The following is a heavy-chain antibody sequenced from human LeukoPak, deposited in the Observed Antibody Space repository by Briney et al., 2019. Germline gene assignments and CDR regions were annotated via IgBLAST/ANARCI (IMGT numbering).Heavy chain of an antibody. CDR2: IYYSGST. Sequence: PSETLSLTCTVSGGSISSYYWSWIRQPPGKGLEWIGYIYYSGSTKYNPPLKSRVTISVETSKNQFSLKLSSVTAADTAVYYCATASSGLDYWGQGTLVTVSS. D-gene: IGHD6-19*01. J-gene: IGHJ4*02. V-gene: IGHV4-59*01. CDR1: GGSISSYY. CDR3: ATASSGLDY.